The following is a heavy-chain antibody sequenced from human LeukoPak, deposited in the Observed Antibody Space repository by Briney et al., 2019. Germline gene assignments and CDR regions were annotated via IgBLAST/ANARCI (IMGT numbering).Heavy chain of an antibody. CDR2: ISSSGSTI. D-gene: IGHD6-19*01. Sequence: GGSLRLSCAASGFTISSYEMNWVRQAPGKGLEWDSYISSSGSTIYYADSVKGRFTISRDNAKNSLYLQMNSLRVDDTAVYYCARGASVVAGSDDAFDIWGQGTMVTVSS. J-gene: IGHJ3*02. CDR3: ARGASVVAGSDDAFDI. CDR1: GFTISSYE. V-gene: IGHV3-48*03.